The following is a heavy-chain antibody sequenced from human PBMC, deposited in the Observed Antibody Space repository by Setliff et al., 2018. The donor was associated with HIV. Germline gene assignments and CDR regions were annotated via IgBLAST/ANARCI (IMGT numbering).Heavy chain of an antibody. D-gene: IGHD3-3*01. CDR2: VHFGGST. J-gene: IGHJ4*02. V-gene: IGHV4-39*01. CDR1: SGSIGSNYY. Sequence: SETLSLTCSVSSGSIGSNYYWGWVRRPPGEGLEWIGNVHFGGSTYYNPSLDSRVTIHVATSKKQFFLSLSSVTAADTAVYYCARPALGIGGGSMFDSWGQGSLVTVSS. CDR3: ARPALGIGGGSMFDS.